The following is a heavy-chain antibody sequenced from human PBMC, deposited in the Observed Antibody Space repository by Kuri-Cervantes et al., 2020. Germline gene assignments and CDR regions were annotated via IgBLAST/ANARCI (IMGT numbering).Heavy chain of an antibody. CDR1: GYSFTSYW. Sequence: GESLKISCKGSGYSFTSYWIGWVRQLPGKGLEWMGIIYPGDSDTRHSPSFQGQVTISADKSISTAYLQWSSLKASDTAMYYCARHLVVRGAAYDYWGQGTLVTVSS. CDR2: IYPGDSDT. J-gene: IGHJ4*02. V-gene: IGHV5-51*01. CDR3: ARHLVVRGAAYDY. D-gene: IGHD3-10*01.